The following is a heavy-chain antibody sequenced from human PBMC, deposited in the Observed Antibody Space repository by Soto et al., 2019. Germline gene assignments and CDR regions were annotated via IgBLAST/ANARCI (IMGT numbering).Heavy chain of an antibody. Sequence: QVQLVESGGGVVQPGRSLRLSCAASGFTFSSYGMHWVRQAPGKGLEWVAVISYDGSNKYYADSVKGRFTISRDNSKNTLYLQMNSLRAEDTAVYYCAKASGWSSGYYPPPPPSGYWGQGTLVTVSS. CDR2: ISYDGSNK. D-gene: IGHD3-22*01. CDR3: AKASGWSSGYYPPPPPSGY. V-gene: IGHV3-30*18. J-gene: IGHJ4*02. CDR1: GFTFSSYG.